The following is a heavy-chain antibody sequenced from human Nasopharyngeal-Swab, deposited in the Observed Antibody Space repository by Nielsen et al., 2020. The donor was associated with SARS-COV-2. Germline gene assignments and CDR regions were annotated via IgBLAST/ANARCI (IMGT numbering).Heavy chain of an antibody. D-gene: IGHD6-13*01. CDR2: IIPILGIA. CDR1: GYTFSSYA. CDR3: ARDATYGQLGNFDY. V-gene: IGHV1-69*04. Sequence: SVKVSCKASGYTFSSYAISWVRQAPGQGLEWMGRIIPILGIANYAQKFQGRVTITADKSTSTAYMELSSLRSEDTAVYYCARDATYGQLGNFDYWGQGTLVTVSS. J-gene: IGHJ4*02.